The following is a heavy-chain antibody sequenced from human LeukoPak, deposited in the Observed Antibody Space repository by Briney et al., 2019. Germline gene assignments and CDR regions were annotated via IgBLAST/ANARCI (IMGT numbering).Heavy chain of an antibody. D-gene: IGHD3-22*01. V-gene: IGHV1-69*05. CDR1: GGTFSSYA. Sequence: RASVKVSCKASGGTFSSYAISWVRQAPGQGLEWMGRIIPIFGTANYAQKFQGRVTITTDESTSTAYMELSSLRSEDTAVYYCARPYDSSGYYYDYWGQGTLVTVSS. CDR2: IIPIFGTA. J-gene: IGHJ4*02. CDR3: ARPYDSSGYYYDY.